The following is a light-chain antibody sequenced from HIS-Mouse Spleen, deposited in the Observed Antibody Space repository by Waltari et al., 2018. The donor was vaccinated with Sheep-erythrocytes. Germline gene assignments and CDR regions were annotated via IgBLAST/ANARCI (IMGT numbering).Light chain of an antibody. Sequence: QSALTQPRPVSGSPGQPVTISCTGTSRDVGGYNYVSWYQQHPGKAPQLMIYDFSKRPSGVPDRFSGSKSGNTASLTISGLQAEDEADYYCCSYAGSYNHVFATGTKVTVL. J-gene: IGLJ1*01. CDR2: DFS. CDR1: SRDVGGYNY. V-gene: IGLV2-11*01. CDR3: CSYAGSYNHV.